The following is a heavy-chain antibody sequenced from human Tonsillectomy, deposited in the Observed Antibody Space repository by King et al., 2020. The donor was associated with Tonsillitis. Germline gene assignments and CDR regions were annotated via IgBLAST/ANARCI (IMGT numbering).Heavy chain of an antibody. CDR1: GYTFTDYY. CDR3: ARDQATVDYYDSSGYSSFDY. D-gene: IGHD3-22*01. Sequence: VQLVESGAEVKKPGASVKVSCKASGYTFTDYYMHWVRQAPGQGLEWMGWINPNSGGTKYAQKFQGRVTVTRDTPISTAYMELSRLRSDDTAVYYCARDQATVDYYDSSGYSSFDYWGQGTLVTVSS. CDR2: INPNSGGT. V-gene: IGHV1-2*02. J-gene: IGHJ4*02.